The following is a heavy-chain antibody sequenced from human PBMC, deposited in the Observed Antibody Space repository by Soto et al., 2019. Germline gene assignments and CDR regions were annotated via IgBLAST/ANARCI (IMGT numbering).Heavy chain of an antibody. V-gene: IGHV1-58*01. J-gene: IGHJ6*02. Sequence: ASVKVSCKASGFTFTSSAVQWVRQARGQRLEWIGWIVVGSGNTNYAQKFQERVTITRDMSTSTAYMELSSLRSEDTAVYYCAADHNTLPAGVLRFLEWFRYGMDVWGQGTTVTVSS. D-gene: IGHD3-3*01. CDR3: AADHNTLPAGVLRFLEWFRYGMDV. CDR2: IVVGSGNT. CDR1: GFTFTSSA.